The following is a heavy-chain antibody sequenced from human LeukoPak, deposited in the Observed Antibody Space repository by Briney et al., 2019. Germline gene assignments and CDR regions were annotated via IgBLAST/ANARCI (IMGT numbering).Heavy chain of an antibody. Sequence: GGSLRLSCAASGFIFSSYWMSWVRQAPGKGLEWVANIKQDGSEKYYVDSVKGRFTISRDNSKNTLYLQMNSLRAEDTAVYYCAKEDYVLGGWTGHYMDVWGKGTTVTVSS. CDR3: AKEDYVLGGWTGHYMDV. CDR1: GFIFSSYW. V-gene: IGHV3-7*03. D-gene: IGHD3-16*01. CDR2: IKQDGSEK. J-gene: IGHJ6*03.